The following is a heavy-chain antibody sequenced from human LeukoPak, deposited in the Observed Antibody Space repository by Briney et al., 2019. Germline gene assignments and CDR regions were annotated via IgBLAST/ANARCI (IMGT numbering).Heavy chain of an antibody. V-gene: IGHV1-8*03. CDR2: INPNSATT. D-gene: IGHD4-17*01. CDR3: ARGDFGETNTAFDV. J-gene: IGHJ3*01. CDR1: GYTFTDYD. Sequence: ASVKVSCKTSGYTFTDYDVHWVRQAPGQGLEWMGWINPNSATTKYAQRVQGRVTFTRDTSLSVAYMELSSLTSEDAAVYFCARGDFGETNTAFDVWGQGTLVAVSS.